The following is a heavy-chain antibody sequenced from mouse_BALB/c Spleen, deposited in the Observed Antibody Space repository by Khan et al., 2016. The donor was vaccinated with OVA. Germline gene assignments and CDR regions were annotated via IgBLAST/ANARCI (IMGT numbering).Heavy chain of an antibody. CDR1: GFTFSTYG. V-gene: IGHV5-6*01. J-gene: IGHJ3*01. CDR2: VSTGGSYT. D-gene: IGHD1-1*01. Sequence: EVELVESGGDLVKPGGSLKLSCAASGFTFSTYGMSWVRQAPDKRLEWVATVSTGGSYTYYPDSVKGRFTISRDNAKNTLYLQMSGLRSEDTAMFYCTRCAYYYDREGFAYWGQGTLVTVS. CDR3: TRCAYYYDREGFAY.